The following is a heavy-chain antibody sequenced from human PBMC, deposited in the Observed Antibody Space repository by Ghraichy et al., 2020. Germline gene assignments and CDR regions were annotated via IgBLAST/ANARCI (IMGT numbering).Heavy chain of an antibody. CDR3: AKDLGAYCGGDCYLD. Sequence: GGSLRLSCAASGFTFSSYAMSWVRQAPGKGLEWVSAISGSGGSTYYADSVKGRFTISRDNSKNTLYLQMNSLRAEDTAVYYCAKDLGAYCGGDCYLDWGQGTLVTVSS. CDR2: ISGSGGST. CDR1: GFTFSSYA. J-gene: IGHJ4*02. D-gene: IGHD2-21*02. V-gene: IGHV3-23*01.